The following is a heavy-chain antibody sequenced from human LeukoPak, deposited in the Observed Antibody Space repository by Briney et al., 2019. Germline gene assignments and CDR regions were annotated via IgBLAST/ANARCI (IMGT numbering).Heavy chain of an antibody. D-gene: IGHD3-22*01. CDR2: ISYDGSNK. J-gene: IGHJ1*01. CDR1: GFTFSSYA. Sequence: GRSLRLSCAASGFTFSSYAMHWVRQAPGKGLEWVAVISYDGSNKYYADSVKGRFTISRDNSKNTLYLQMNSLRAEDTAVYYCARDLRDYYDSSGPEYFQHWGQGTLVTVSS. CDR3: ARDLRDYYDSSGPEYFQH. V-gene: IGHV3-30-3*01.